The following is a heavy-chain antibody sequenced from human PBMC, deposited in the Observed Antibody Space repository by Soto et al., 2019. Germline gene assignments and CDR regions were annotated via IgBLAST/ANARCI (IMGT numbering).Heavy chain of an antibody. Sequence: QLQLQESGSGLVKPSQTPSLTCAVSGGSTSSGGYSWSWLRQPPGKGLEWIGYISHSGSTYYNPSLKSRVTISVDTSKNQFSLRLSSVTAADTAVYYCARGGLLPDYWDQGTLVTVSS. D-gene: IGHD6-19*01. CDR3: ARGGLLPDY. CDR1: GGSTSSGGYS. CDR2: ISHSGST. V-gene: IGHV4-30-2*01. J-gene: IGHJ4*02.